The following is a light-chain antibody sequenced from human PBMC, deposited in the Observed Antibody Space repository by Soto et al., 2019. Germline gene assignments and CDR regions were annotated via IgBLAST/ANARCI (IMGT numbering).Light chain of an antibody. CDR1: QNVANY. CDR2: ESS. Sequence: EIVLTQSPATLSLSPGERATLSCRASQNVANYLDWYQQKPGQAPRLLIYESSNRATGIAARFSGSGSGTDFTLTISSLEPEDFAVYYCRQYGRSPGFAFGGGTKVDIK. J-gene: IGKJ4*01. V-gene: IGKV3-11*01. CDR3: RQYGRSPGFA.